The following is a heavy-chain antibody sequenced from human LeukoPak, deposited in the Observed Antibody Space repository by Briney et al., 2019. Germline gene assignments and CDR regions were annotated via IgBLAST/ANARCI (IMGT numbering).Heavy chain of an antibody. D-gene: IGHD6-13*01. J-gene: IGHJ4*02. CDR2: ISGSGGST. Sequence: GGSLRLSCAASGFTFSSYAMSWVRQAPGKGLEWFSAISGSGGSTYYADSVKGRFTISRDNSKNTLYLQMNSLRAEDTAVYYCAKDVGIAAAGTIDYWGQGTLVTVSS. CDR3: AKDVGIAAAGTIDY. CDR1: GFTFSSYA. V-gene: IGHV3-23*01.